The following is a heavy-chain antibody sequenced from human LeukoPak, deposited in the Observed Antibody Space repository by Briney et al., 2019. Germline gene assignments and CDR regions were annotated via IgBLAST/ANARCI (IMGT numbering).Heavy chain of an antibody. CDR1: GFTFTSYW. CDR3: ADNLSR. CDR2: IKQDGSEK. D-gene: IGHD1-1*01. Sequence: GGSLRLSCAASGFTFTSYWMSWVRQVPGKGPEWVANIKQDGSEKYYVDSVKGRFTISRDNAKNSLYLQMNSLRAEDTAVYFCADNLSRWGQGTLVTVSS. V-gene: IGHV3-7*01. J-gene: IGHJ4*02.